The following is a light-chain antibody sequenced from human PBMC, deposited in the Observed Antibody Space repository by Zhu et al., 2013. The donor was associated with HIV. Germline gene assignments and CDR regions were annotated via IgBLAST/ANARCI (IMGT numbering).Light chain of an antibody. CDR3: MQGTYWPLT. CDR1: QSLEYSDGITY. CDR2: KVS. J-gene: IGKJ4*01. Sequence: DVVMIQSPLSLPVTLGQPASISCRSSQSLEYSDGITYLSWFHQRPGQSPRRLIYKVSNRDSGVPDRFSGSGSGTDFTLKISRVEAEDAGVYYCMQGTYWPLTFGGGTKVEIK. V-gene: IGKV2-30*01.